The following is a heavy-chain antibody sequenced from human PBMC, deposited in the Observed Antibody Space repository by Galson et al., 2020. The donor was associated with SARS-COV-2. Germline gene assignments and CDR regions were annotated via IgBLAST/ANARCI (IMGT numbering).Heavy chain of an antibody. D-gene: IGHD5-12*01. Sequence: NSGGSLRLSCAASGFTFSDYYMSWIRQAPGKGLEWVSYISSSGSTIYYADPVKGRFTISRDNAKNSLYLQMNSLRAEDTAVYYCARAPWLRGHMDVWGKGTTVTVSS. CDR1: GFTFSDYY. J-gene: IGHJ6*03. V-gene: IGHV3-11*01. CDR2: ISSSGSTI. CDR3: ARAPWLRGHMDV.